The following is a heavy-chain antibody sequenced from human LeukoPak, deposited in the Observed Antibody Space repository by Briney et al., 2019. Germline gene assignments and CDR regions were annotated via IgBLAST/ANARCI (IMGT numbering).Heavy chain of an antibody. Sequence: GGSLRLSCAVSGITLSNYGMTWVRQAPGKGLEWVSAISGSGGSTYYADSVKGRFTISRDNSKNTLYLQMNSLRAEDTAVYYCAKANERSIVGATHDYWGQGTLVTVSS. J-gene: IGHJ4*02. D-gene: IGHD1-26*01. CDR2: ISGSGGST. CDR3: AKANERSIVGATHDY. CDR1: GITLSNYG. V-gene: IGHV3-23*01.